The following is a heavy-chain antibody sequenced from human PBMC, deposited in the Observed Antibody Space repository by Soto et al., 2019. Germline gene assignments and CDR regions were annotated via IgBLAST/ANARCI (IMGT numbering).Heavy chain of an antibody. V-gene: IGHV3-23*01. CDR3: AKDGNWLDVYYDV. CDR1: GSEFSNYA. J-gene: IGHJ4*02. Sequence: EVQLLESGGGLVQPGGSLRLSCVGSGSEFSNYAMSWVRQAPGKGLEWVSIVSASGRSRYHADSVKGRFTISRDNSKNTLYLQMTNLRAEDTAVYYCAKDGNWLDVYYDVWGQGTPVTVSS. D-gene: IGHD3-16*01. CDR2: VSASGRSR.